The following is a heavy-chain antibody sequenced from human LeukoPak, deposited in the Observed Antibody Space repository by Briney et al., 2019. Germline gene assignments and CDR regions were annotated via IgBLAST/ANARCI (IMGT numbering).Heavy chain of an antibody. J-gene: IGHJ6*02. CDR1: RFTFSSYW. CDR2: IKQDGSEK. CDR3: ARPDPEYYYDSSGYYEPPYYYGMDV. Sequence: PGGSLRLSCAASRFTFSSYWMTWVRQAPGKGLEWVANIKQDGSEKSYVDSVRGRFTISRDNAKNSLYLQMNSLRAEDTAVYYCARPDPEYYYDSSGYYEPPYYYGMDVWGQGTTVTVSS. D-gene: IGHD3-22*01. V-gene: IGHV3-7*01.